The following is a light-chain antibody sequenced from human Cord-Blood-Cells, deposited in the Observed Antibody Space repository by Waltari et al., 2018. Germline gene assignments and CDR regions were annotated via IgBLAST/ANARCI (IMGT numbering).Light chain of an antibody. CDR3: QVWDSSSDHVV. CDR1: NIGSKS. J-gene: IGLJ2*01. V-gene: IGLV3-21*04. Sequence: SYVLTQPPSVSVAPGKTARITCGGNNIGSKSVHWYQQKPGQAPVLVIHYDSDRPSGMRERFSGSNSENTATLTFSRVEAGDEADYYCQVWDSSSDHVVFGGGTKLTVL. CDR2: YDS.